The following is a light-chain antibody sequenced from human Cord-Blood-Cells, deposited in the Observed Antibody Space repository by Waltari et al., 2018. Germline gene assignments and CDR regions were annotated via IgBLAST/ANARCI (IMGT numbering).Light chain of an antibody. CDR2: RNN. V-gene: IGLV1-47*01. Sequence: QSVLTQPPSASGTPGQRVTISCSGSSSNIGSNYVYWYQQLPGTAPKLLIYRNNQRHSGVPDRFSGSKSGTSAALAISGLRSEDEADYYCAAWDDSLSGPGFYVVFGGGTKLTVL. CDR3: AAWDDSLSGPGFYVV. CDR1: SSNIGSNY. J-gene: IGLJ2*01.